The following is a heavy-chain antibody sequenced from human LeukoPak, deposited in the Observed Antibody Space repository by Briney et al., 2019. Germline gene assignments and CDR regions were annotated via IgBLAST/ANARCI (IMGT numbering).Heavy chain of an antibody. CDR2: IYPGDSDT. D-gene: IGHD3-22*01. J-gene: IGHJ4*02. V-gene: IGHV5-51*01. CDR1: GYSFTSFW. Sequence: GESLKISCKGSGYSFTSFWIGWVRQMPGKGMEWMGIIYPGDSDTRYSPSFQGQVTISADKSISTAYLQWSSLKASDTAMYYCASYYYDSSGYEDYWGQGTLVTVSS. CDR3: ASYYYDSSGYEDY.